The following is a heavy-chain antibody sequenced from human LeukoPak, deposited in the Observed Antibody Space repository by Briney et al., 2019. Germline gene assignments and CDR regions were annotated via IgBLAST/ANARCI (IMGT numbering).Heavy chain of an antibody. D-gene: IGHD4-11*01. J-gene: IGHJ4*02. V-gene: IGHV3-48*03. Sequence: PVGSLRLSCAASGFTFSSYEMNCVRQAPGKGLEWVAYIGSRGSIKYYADSVKGRFTISRDNAKNSLYLQMNSLRAEDTAVYYCARDPTFFDYWGQGTLVTVSS. CDR3: ARDPTFFDY. CDR1: GFTFSSYE. CDR2: IGSRGSIK.